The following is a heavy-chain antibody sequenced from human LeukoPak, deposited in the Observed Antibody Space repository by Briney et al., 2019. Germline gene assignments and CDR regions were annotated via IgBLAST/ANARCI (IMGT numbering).Heavy chain of an antibody. Sequence: GGSLRLSCAASGFTFSNYWMNWVRQAPGKGLEWVSYISSTGGTIYYADSVKGRFTISRDNAKSSLYLQMNSLRAEDTAVYYCARDRQWPDAFDIWGQGTTVTVSS. D-gene: IGHD6-19*01. V-gene: IGHV3-48*04. CDR1: GFTFSNYW. CDR3: ARDRQWPDAFDI. CDR2: ISSTGGTI. J-gene: IGHJ3*02.